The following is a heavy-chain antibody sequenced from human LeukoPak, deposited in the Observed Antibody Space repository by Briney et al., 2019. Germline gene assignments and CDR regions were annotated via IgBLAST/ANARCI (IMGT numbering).Heavy chain of an antibody. J-gene: IGHJ3*02. V-gene: IGHV4-34*01. CDR1: GGSFSGYY. CDR2: INHSGST. CDR3: AREGGPTYYYDSSGHDAFDI. Sequence: SETLSLTCAVYGGSFSGYYWSWIRQPPGKGLEWIGEINHSGSTNYNPSLKSRVTISVDTSKNQFSLKLSSVTAADTAVYYCAREGGPTYYYDSSGHDAFDIWGQGTMVTVSS. D-gene: IGHD3-22*01.